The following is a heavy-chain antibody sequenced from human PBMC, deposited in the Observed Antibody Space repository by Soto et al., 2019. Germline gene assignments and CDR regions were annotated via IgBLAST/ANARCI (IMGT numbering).Heavy chain of an antibody. D-gene: IGHD3-3*01. CDR1: GGSISSYY. Sequence: SETLSLTCTVSGGSISSYYWSWIRQPPGKGLEWIGYIYYSGSTNYNPSLKSRVTISVDTSKNQFSLKLSSVTAADTAVYYCARVNYDFWSGPGGVTMDVWGKGTTVTVSS. CDR3: ARVNYDFWSGPGGVTMDV. V-gene: IGHV4-59*08. CDR2: IYYSGST. J-gene: IGHJ6*03.